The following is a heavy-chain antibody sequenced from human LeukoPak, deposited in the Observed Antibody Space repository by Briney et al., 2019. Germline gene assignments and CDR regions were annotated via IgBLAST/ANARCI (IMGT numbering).Heavy chain of an antibody. CDR3: ARVVGRYYDSSGYPKTDAFDI. Sequence: ASVKVSCKASGYTFTGYYMHWVRQAPGQGLEWMGWINPNSGGTNYAQKFQGRVTMTRDTSISTAYMELSRLRSDDTAVYYCARVVGRYYDSSGYPKTDAFDIWGQGTMVTVSS. D-gene: IGHD3-22*01. V-gene: IGHV1-2*02. CDR2: INPNSGGT. J-gene: IGHJ3*02. CDR1: GYTFTGYY.